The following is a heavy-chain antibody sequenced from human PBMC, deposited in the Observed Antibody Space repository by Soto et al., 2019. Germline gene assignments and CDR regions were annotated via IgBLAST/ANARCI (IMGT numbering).Heavy chain of an antibody. Sequence: SVMVSCKDSGYTFTTYGVSWVRQAPGQGPEWMGWISAHSGDRKYAHRFQGRVTMTADTSTTTAYMELRSLRSDDTAVYYCAKDHGMDVWGQGATVTSP. V-gene: IGHV1-18*01. CDR2: ISAHSGDR. CDR3: AKDHGMDV. J-gene: IGHJ6*02. CDR1: GYTFTTYG.